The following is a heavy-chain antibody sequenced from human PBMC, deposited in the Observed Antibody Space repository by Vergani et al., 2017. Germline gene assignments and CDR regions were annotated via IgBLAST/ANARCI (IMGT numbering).Heavy chain of an antibody. V-gene: IGHV4-34*01. J-gene: IGHJ4*02. CDR3: ARDRRTSYYDSSGYVDY. Sequence: QVQLQQWGAGLLKPSETLSLTCAVYGGSFGGYYWSWIRQPPGKGLEWIGEINHSGSTNYNPSLKSRVTISVDTSKNQFSLKLSSVTAADTAVYYCARDRRTSYYDSSGYVDYWGQGTLVTVSS. D-gene: IGHD3-22*01. CDR2: INHSGST. CDR1: GGSFGGYY.